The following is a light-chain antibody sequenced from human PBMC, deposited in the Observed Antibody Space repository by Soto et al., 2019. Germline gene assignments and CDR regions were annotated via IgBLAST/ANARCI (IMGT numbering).Light chain of an antibody. CDR1: QNVSSSY. CDR2: GAS. Sequence: EIVLTQSPGTLSLSPGERATLSFRASQNVSSSYLAWYQQKPGQAPRLLIYGASSRATGIPDRFSGSGSGIDFTLTISRLEPEDFAVYYCQQSGSSPWTFGQGTKVEIK. J-gene: IGKJ1*01. CDR3: QQSGSSPWT. V-gene: IGKV3-20*01.